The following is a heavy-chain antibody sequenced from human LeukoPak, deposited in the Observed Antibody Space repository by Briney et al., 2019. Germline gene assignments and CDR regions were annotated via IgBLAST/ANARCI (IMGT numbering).Heavy chain of an antibody. CDR2: IWYDGSNK. V-gene: IGHV3-33*01. J-gene: IGHJ4*02. CDR3: ARGSIAAAGDPSDY. Sequence: GGSLRLSCAASGFTFSSYGMHWVRQAPGRGLEWVAVIWYDGSNKYYADSVKGRFTISRDNSKNTLYLQMNSLRAEDTAVYYCARGSIAAAGDPSDYWGQGTLVTVSS. D-gene: IGHD6-13*01. CDR1: GFTFSSYG.